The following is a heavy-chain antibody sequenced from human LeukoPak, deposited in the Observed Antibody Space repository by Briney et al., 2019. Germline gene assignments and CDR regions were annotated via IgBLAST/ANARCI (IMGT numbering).Heavy chain of an antibody. V-gene: IGHV4-39*02. J-gene: IGHJ5*02. CDR3: ARDHLANLASRLFDP. D-gene: IGHD3-3*01. CDR2: IYYSGST. Sequence: PSETLSLTCTVSGASISSTTYYWGWIRQPQRKGLEWIASIYYSGSTYYNPSLKSRVTISVDTSKNQFSLKLSSVTAADTAVYYCARDHLANLASRLFDPWGQGTLVTVSS. CDR1: GASISSTTYY.